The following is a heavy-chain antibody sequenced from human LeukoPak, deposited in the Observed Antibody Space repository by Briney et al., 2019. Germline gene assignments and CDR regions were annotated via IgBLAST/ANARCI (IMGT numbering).Heavy chain of an antibody. CDR1: GFSLSNYA. CDR3: AKPPLEYCGGDCSYFFVN. Sequence: GGSLRLSCAASGFSLSNYALSWVRQAPGKGLEWVSGMGGSTGNTYYADSVKGRFTISRDNSKNTLYLQMKSLRGDDTAVYYCAKPPLEYCGGDCSYFFVNWGQGTLVTVSS. CDR2: MGGSTGNT. V-gene: IGHV3-23*01. J-gene: IGHJ4*02. D-gene: IGHD2-21*02.